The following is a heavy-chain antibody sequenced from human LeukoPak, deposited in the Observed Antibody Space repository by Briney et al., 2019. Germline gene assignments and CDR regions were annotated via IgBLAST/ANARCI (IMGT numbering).Heavy chain of an antibody. CDR2: INTDGSST. CDR1: GFTFSTYW. D-gene: IGHD1-26*01. CDR3: ARGCWYSGSYCHAFDI. V-gene: IGHV3-74*01. Sequence: PGGSLRLSCAASGFTFSTYWMHWVRQPPGKGLVWVSHINTDGSSTSYADSAKGRFTISRDNAKNTLYLQMNSLRAEDTAVYYCARGCWYSGSYCHAFDIWGQGTMVTVSS. J-gene: IGHJ3*02.